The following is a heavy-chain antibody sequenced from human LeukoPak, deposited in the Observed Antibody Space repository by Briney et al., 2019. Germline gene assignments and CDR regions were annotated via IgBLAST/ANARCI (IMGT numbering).Heavy chain of an antibody. J-gene: IGHJ4*02. V-gene: IGHV4-34*01. Sequence: PSETLSLTCAVYGGSFSGYYWSWIRQPPGKGLEWIGEINHSGSTNYNPSLKSRVTISVDTSKNQFSLKLNSVTAADTAVYYCQSSGWYRGYWGQGTLVTVSS. CDR1: GGSFSGYY. CDR2: INHSGST. D-gene: IGHD6-19*01. CDR3: QSSGWYRGY.